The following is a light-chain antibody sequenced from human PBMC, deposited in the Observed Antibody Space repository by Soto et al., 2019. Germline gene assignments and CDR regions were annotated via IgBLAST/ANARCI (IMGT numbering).Light chain of an antibody. Sequence: DIRMTQSPSTLSASVGDRVTITCRASQSISNWLAWYQQKPGKAPKLLIYKASSLQSGVPSRFSGSGSGTEFTLTISSLQPDDFATYYCQQYDSFSLWTFGQGTKVEIK. V-gene: IGKV1-5*03. CDR3: QQYDSFSLWT. CDR1: QSISNW. CDR2: KAS. J-gene: IGKJ1*01.